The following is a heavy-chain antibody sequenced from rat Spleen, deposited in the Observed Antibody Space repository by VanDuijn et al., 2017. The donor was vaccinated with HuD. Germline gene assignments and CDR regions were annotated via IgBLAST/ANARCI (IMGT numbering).Heavy chain of an antibody. CDR3: ERHGGEGYNWFAY. J-gene: IGHJ3*01. Sequence: EVQLQESGPGLVKPSQSLSLTCSVTGHSIASSYRWNWIRKFPGNRLEWMGYIDSAGSTNYNTSLKSRISITRDTSKNQFFLQVNSVTTEETATYYCERHGGEGYNWFAYWGQGTLVTVSS. CDR2: IDSAGST. D-gene: IGHD1-11*01. CDR1: GHSIASSYR. V-gene: IGHV3-3*01.